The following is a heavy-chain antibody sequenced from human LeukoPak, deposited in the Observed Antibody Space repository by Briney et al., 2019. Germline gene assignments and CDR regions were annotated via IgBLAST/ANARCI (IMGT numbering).Heavy chain of an antibody. CDR2: IYYSGST. V-gene: IGHV4-39*07. Sequence: SETLSLTCTVSGGSISSYYRGWIRQPPGKGLEWIGSIYYSGSTYYNPSLKSRVTISVDTSKNQFSLKLSSVTAADTAVYYCAREKIAVAAKGYFDYWGQGTLVTVSS. CDR1: GGSISSYY. D-gene: IGHD6-19*01. J-gene: IGHJ4*02. CDR3: AREKIAVAAKGYFDY.